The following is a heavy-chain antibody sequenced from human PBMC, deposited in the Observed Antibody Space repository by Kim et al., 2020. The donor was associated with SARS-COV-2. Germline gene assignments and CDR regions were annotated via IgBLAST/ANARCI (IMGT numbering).Heavy chain of an antibody. CDR1: GYTFTSYD. J-gene: IGHJ2*01. D-gene: IGHD5-12*01. CDR3: ARLIVATIFRPGGLSWYFAL. Sequence: ASVKVSCKASGYTFTSYDINWVRQATGQGLEWMGWMNPNSGNTGYAQKFQGRVTMTRNTSISTAYMELSSLRSEDTAVYYCARLIVATIFRPGGLSWYFALWGRGTLVTVSS. CDR2: MNPNSGNT. V-gene: IGHV1-8*01.